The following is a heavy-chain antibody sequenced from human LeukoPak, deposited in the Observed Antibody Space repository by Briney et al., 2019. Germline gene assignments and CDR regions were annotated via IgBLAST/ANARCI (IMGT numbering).Heavy chain of an antibody. J-gene: IGHJ4*02. D-gene: IGHD3-22*01. CDR3: AKVGLRLGDYYDSSGYYDY. CDR1: GFTFSSYA. V-gene: IGHV3-23*01. Sequence: GGSLRLSCAASGFTFSSYAMSWVRQAPGKGLEWVSAISGSGGSTYYADSVKGRFTMSRDNSKNTLYVEMNYLRAEDTAVYYCAKVGLRLGDYYDSSGYYDYWGQGALVTVSS. CDR2: ISGSGGST.